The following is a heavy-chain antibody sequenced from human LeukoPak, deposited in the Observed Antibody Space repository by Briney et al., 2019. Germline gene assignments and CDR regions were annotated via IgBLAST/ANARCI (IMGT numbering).Heavy chain of an antibody. CDR2: IYSGGST. J-gene: IGHJ3*02. D-gene: IGHD4-17*01. CDR3: ARAIYGDYAGAFDI. CDR1: GFTVSSNY. V-gene: IGHV3-53*01. Sequence: GGSLRLSCAASGFTVSSNYMSWVRQAPGKGLEWVSVIYSGGSTYYADSVKGRFTISRDNSKNTLYLQMNSLRAEDTAVYYCARAIYGDYAGAFDIWGQGTMATVSS.